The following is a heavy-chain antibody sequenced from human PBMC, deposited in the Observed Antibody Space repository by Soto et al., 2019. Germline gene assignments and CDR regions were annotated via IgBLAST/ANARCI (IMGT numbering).Heavy chain of an antibody. CDR3: ARSRIVVVPAAQPRPYYFDY. V-gene: IGHV4-34*01. J-gene: IGHJ4*02. Sequence: QVQLQQWGAGLLKPSETLSLTCAVYGGSFSGYYWSWIRQPPGKGLEWIGEINHSGSTNYNPSLKSRVTIAVETSKNQFSLKLSSVTAADTAVYYCARSRIVVVPAAQPRPYYFDYWGQGTLVTVSS. CDR2: INHSGST. CDR1: GGSFSGYY. D-gene: IGHD2-2*01.